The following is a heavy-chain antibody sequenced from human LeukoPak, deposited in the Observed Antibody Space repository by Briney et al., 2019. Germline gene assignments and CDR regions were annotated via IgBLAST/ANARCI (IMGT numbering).Heavy chain of an antibody. V-gene: IGHV3-11*01. CDR2: ISSSGSTI. Sequence: PGGSLRLSCAASGFTFSDYYMSWIRQAPGKGLEWVSYISSSGSTIYYADSVKGRFTISRDNAKNSLYLQMNSLRAEDTAVYSCARSRSPFDWLLSYFDYWGQGTLVTVSS. CDR1: GFTFSDYY. CDR3: ARSRSPFDWLLSYFDY. J-gene: IGHJ4*02. D-gene: IGHD3-9*01.